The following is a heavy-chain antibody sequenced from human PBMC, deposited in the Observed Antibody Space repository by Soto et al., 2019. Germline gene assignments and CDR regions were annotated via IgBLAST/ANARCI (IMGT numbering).Heavy chain of an antibody. D-gene: IGHD3-16*01. J-gene: IGHJ6*02. CDR1: GFPFSSYS. Sequence: GGSLRLSCASSGFPFSSYSMNWVRQAPGKGLEWVSSISSNSSSTYYADSVKGRFTISRDNSKNTLYLQMSSLRAEDTAVYYCVKTEGPGWAYTARTHNYYYYGMDVWGQGTTVTVSS. CDR2: ISSNSSST. CDR3: VKTEGPGWAYTARTHNYYYYGMDV. V-gene: IGHV3-21*01.